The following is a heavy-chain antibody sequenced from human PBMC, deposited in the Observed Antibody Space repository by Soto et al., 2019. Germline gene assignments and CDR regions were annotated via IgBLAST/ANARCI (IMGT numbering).Heavy chain of an antibody. D-gene: IGHD3-16*01. Sequence: ASVKVSCKASGYTFTSYGISWVRQAPGQGLEWMGWISAYNGNTNYAQKLQGRVTMTTDTSTSTAYMELRSLRSDDTAVYYCARHLTPRIIENWFDPWGQGTLATVSS. CDR1: GYTFTSYG. CDR2: ISAYNGNT. J-gene: IGHJ5*02. CDR3: ARHLTPRIIENWFDP. V-gene: IGHV1-18*04.